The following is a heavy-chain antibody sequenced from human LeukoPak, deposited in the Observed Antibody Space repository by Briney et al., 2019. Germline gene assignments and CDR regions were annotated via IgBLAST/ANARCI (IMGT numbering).Heavy chain of an antibody. CDR1: GGSISSGRNY. CDR3: ARVPLGGTGLDY. J-gene: IGHJ4*02. D-gene: IGHD3/OR15-3a*01. CDR2: IYIFSGST. Sequence: PSETLSLTCTVSGGSISSGRNYWTWIRQPAGKGLEWIGRIYIFSGSTNYNPPLKSRVTISVDTSKNQFSLKLSSVTAADTAVYYCARVPLGGTGLDYWGQGTLVTVSS. V-gene: IGHV4-61*02.